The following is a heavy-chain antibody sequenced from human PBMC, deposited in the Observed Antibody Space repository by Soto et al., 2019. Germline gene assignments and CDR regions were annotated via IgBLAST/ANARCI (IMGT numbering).Heavy chain of an antibody. CDR3: ARRVARRYAFDM. Sequence: QVQRVESGGGVVQPGRSLRLSCAASGFTFSSYGMHWVRQAPCKGLEWAAVIWADGSDKYYADCLKGRFTISRDNSKNPLYLHMNSLRAEGTAVYYRARRVARRYAFDMWGQGTVVTVSS. J-gene: IGHJ3*02. CDR2: IWADGSDK. V-gene: IGHV3-33*03. D-gene: IGHD2-15*01. CDR1: GFTFSSYG.